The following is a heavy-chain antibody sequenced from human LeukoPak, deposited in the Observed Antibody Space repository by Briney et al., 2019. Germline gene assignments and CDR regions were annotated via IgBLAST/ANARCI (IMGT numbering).Heavy chain of an antibody. Sequence: PGGSLRLSCAASGFTVSSNYMSWVRQAPGKGPEWMSVIYSGGSTYYADSVKGRFTISRDNSKNTLYLQMNSLRAEDTAVYYCAREFPEYSSSWYGYFDYWGQGTLVTVSS. CDR2: IYSGGST. V-gene: IGHV3-53*01. CDR1: GFTVSSNY. CDR3: AREFPEYSSSWYGYFDY. J-gene: IGHJ4*02. D-gene: IGHD6-13*01.